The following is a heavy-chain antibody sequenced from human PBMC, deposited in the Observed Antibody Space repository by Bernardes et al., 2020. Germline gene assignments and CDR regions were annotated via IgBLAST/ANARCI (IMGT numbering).Heavy chain of an antibody. J-gene: IGHJ3*02. CDR1: GFTFSSYG. Sequence: GSLRLSCAASGFTFSSYGMHWVRQAPGKGLEWVAVIWYDGSNKYYADSVKGRFTISRDNSKNTLYLQMNSLRAEDTAVYYCARDPLGTEDSDAFDIWGQGTMVTVSS. D-gene: IGHD1-1*01. V-gene: IGHV3-33*01. CDR2: IWYDGSNK. CDR3: ARDPLGTEDSDAFDI.